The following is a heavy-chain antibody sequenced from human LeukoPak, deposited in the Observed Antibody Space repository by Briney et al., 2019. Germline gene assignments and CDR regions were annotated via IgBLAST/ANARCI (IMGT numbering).Heavy chain of an antibody. CDR3: ARSRGNDY. CDR2: ISSTSSTI. Sequence: GGSLRLSCAASGFTFTTYTMNWVRQAPGKGLEWISYISSTSSTIEYADSVKGRFTISRDNAKNSLYLQMNSLRDEDTAVYYCARSRGNDYWGQGTLVTVSS. CDR1: GFTFTTYT. V-gene: IGHV3-48*02. J-gene: IGHJ4*02.